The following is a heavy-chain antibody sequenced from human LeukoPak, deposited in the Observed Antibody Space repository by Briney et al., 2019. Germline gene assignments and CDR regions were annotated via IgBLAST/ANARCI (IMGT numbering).Heavy chain of an antibody. V-gene: IGHV1-69*04. D-gene: IGHD3-22*01. CDR3: AKANDSSGYYPSY. CDR2: IIPVIGVG. J-gene: IGHJ4*02. CDR1: GGTFISHA. Sequence: SVKVSFKASGGTFISHAISWVGQAPGQGVEWMGRIIPVIGVGNYAQKFQGRGTITADKSTDTAYMELSSLRSEDTAMYFCAKANDSSGYYPSYWGQGTLVTVSS.